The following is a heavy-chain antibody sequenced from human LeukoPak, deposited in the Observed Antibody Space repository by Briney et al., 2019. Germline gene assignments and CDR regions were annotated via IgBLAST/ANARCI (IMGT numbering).Heavy chain of an antibody. CDR2: INPNSGGT. D-gene: IGHD1-1*01. CDR1: GYTFTGYY. J-gene: IGHJ4*02. Sequence: ASVKVSCKASGYTFTGYYMHWVRQAPGQGLEWMGWINPNSGGTSYAQKFQGRVTMTRDTSISTAYIELSRLRSDDTAVYYCARDYELGTAGTAYEYFDYWGQGTLVTVSS. V-gene: IGHV1-2*02. CDR3: ARDYELGTAGTAYEYFDY.